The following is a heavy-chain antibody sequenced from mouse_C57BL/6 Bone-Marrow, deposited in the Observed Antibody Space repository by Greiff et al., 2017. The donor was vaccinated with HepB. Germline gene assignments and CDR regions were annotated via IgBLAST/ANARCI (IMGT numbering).Heavy chain of an antibody. Sequence: EVKLQESGGGLVKPGGSLKLSCAASGFTFSSYAMSWVRQTPEKRLEWVATISDGGSYTYYPDNVKGRFTISRDNAKNNLYLQMSHLKSEDTAMYYCARVGSSYWYFDVWGTGTTVTVSS. V-gene: IGHV5-4*03. D-gene: IGHD1-1*01. J-gene: IGHJ1*03. CDR1: GFTFSSYA. CDR3: ARVGSSYWYFDV. CDR2: ISDGGSYT.